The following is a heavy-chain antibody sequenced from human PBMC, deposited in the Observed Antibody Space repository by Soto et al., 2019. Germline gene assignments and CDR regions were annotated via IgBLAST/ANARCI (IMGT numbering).Heavy chain of an antibody. J-gene: IGHJ5*02. Sequence: GESLKISCXGPGHLFNHHWIGWVRQTPGKGLEWMGLIFTRDSETKTSPSFQGHVSFSVDNSINTVYLQWTSLKTTDTGIYFCARGYFDSGHGYDLWGQGTLVTVSS. D-gene: IGHD3-10*01. CDR3: ARGYFDSGHGYDL. CDR2: IFTRDSET. CDR1: GHLFNHHW. V-gene: IGHV5-51*01.